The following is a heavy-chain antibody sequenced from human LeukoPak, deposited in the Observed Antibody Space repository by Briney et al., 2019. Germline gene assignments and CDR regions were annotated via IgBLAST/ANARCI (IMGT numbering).Heavy chain of an antibody. CDR2: ISDDGSTK. V-gene: IGHV3-30*18. CDR1: GFTLSTYG. CDR3: AKDFSSGYYYFDY. Sequence: PGGALRLSSTASGFTLSTYGMHWVRQAPGKGLEWVTLISDDGSTKYYSDSVKGRFTLSRDNSKNTLYLQMNSLRAEDTALYYCAKDFSSGYYYFDYWGQGTLVTASS. D-gene: IGHD3-22*01. J-gene: IGHJ4*02.